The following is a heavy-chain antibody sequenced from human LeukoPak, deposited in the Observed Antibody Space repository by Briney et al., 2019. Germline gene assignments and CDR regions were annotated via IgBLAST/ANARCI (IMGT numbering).Heavy chain of an antibody. CDR3: AKDRLDYYDSSGYYFDY. CDR1: GFTFSSYG. CDR2: ISGSGGST. J-gene: IGHJ4*02. D-gene: IGHD3-22*01. V-gene: IGHV3-23*01. Sequence: GGSLRLSCAASGFTFSSYGMSWVRQAPGKGLEWVSAISGSGGSTYYADSVKGRFTISRDNSKNTRYLQMNSLRAEDTAVYYCAKDRLDYYDSSGYYFDYWGQGTLVTVSS.